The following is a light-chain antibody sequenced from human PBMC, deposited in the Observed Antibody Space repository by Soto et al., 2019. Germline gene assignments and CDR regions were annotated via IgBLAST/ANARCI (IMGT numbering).Light chain of an antibody. Sequence: DIQMTQSPSTLSASVGDRVTITCRASHSISNWSAWYQQKPGKAPKLLIFKASTLESGVPSRFSGSGSGTEFTLNISSLQPDDFATYHCQQYDTYPRTFGQGTKVDIK. CDR1: HSISNW. CDR2: KAS. CDR3: QQYDTYPRT. J-gene: IGKJ1*01. V-gene: IGKV1-5*03.